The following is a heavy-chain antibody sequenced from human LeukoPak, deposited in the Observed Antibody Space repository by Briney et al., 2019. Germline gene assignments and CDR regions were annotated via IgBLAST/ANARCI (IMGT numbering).Heavy chain of an antibody. V-gene: IGHV3-11*01. Sequence: GGSLRLSCAASGFTFSDYYMSWVRQAPGKGLEWVSYISSSGSTIYYADSVKGRFTISRDNVKNSLYLQMNSLRAEDTAVYYCARASHKYFDFWSGLGWFDSWGQGTLVTVSS. CDR2: ISSSGSTI. CDR3: ARASHKYFDFWSGLGWFDS. CDR1: GFTFSDYY. J-gene: IGHJ5*01. D-gene: IGHD3-3*01.